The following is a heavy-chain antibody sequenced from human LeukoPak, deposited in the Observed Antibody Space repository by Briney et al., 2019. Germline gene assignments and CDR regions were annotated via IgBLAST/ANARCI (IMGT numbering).Heavy chain of an antibody. CDR3: ARDPFPYYYGSGSSTLLY. CDR2: ISYDGSNK. D-gene: IGHD3-10*01. Sequence: GGSLRLSCVASGLTFNTYGMHWVRQAPGKGLEWVAAISYDGSNKYYADSVKGRFTISRDNSKNTLYLQMNSLRAGDTAVYYCARDPFPYYYGSGSSTLLYWGQGTLVTVSS. J-gene: IGHJ4*02. V-gene: IGHV3-30*19. CDR1: GLTFNTYG.